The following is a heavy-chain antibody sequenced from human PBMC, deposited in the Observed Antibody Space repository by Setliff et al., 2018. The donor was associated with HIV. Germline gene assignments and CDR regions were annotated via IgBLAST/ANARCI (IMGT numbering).Heavy chain of an antibody. CDR2: INHSGST. J-gene: IGHJ6*03. CDR1: GGSLNDYY. Sequence: SETLSLTCAVYGGSLNDYYWSWIRLPPGKGLEWIGEINHSGSTNYNPSLKSRVTISVDTSKNQFSLKLTSVTAADTAVYYCARDWNRYFYYMDVWGKGTTVTVSS. D-gene: IGHD1-1*01. CDR3: ARDWNRYFYYMDV. V-gene: IGHV4-34*01.